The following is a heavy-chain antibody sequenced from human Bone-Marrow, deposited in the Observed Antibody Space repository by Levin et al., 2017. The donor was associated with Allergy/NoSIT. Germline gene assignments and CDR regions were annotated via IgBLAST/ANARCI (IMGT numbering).Heavy chain of an antibody. D-gene: IGHD1-26*01. V-gene: IGHV4-39*07. CDR3: ARDSGTYSSWFDP. Sequence: SETLSLTCTVSGGSISSSSNYWGWLRQPPGMGLEWIGGIYYTGSTYYNPSLESRVTISVDTSKNQFSLKLTSVTAADTAVYYCARDSGTYSSWFDPWGQGTLVSVSS. CDR1: GGSISSSSNY. CDR2: IYYTGST. J-gene: IGHJ5*02.